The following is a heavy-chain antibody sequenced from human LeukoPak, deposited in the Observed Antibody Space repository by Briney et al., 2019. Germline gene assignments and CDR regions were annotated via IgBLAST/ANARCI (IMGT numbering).Heavy chain of an antibody. V-gene: IGHV4-34*01. CDR3: ASQSSSPAGVY. J-gene: IGHJ4*02. D-gene: IGHD6-19*01. Sequence: ASETLSLTCAVYGGSFSGYYWSWIRQPPGKGLEWIGEINHSGSTNYNPSLKSRVTISVDKSKNQFSLKLSSVTAADTAVYYCASQSSSPAGVYWGQGTLVTVSS. CDR1: GGSFSGYY. CDR2: INHSGST.